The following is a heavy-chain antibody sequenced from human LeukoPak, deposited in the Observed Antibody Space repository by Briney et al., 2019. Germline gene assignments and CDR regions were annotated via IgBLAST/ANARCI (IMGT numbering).Heavy chain of an antibody. V-gene: IGHV3-30*18. Sequence: PGRSLRLSCAASGFTFSSYGMHWVRQAPGKGLEWVVVISYDGSNKYYADSVKGRFTISRDNSKNTLYLQMNSLRAEDTAVYYCAKGLSGSYVGGFDYWGQGTLVTVSS. D-gene: IGHD1-26*01. CDR1: GFTFSSYG. CDR2: ISYDGSNK. J-gene: IGHJ4*02. CDR3: AKGLSGSYVGGFDY.